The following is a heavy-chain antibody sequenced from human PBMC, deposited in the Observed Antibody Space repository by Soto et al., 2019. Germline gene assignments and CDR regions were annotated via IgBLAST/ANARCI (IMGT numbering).Heavy chain of an antibody. Sequence: QVQLVQSGAEVKKPGASVKVSCKASGYIFTNHYIPWVRKAPGQGLEGMGIINPSGGSTNYLQKFQGRITMTRDTSTSTVYMELSSLRSEDTAVYFCARADYYDSSGFYYDCWGQGSLVTVSS. CDR1: GYIFTNHY. V-gene: IGHV1-46*01. J-gene: IGHJ4*02. CDR3: ARADYYDSSGFYYDC. D-gene: IGHD3-22*01. CDR2: INPSGGST.